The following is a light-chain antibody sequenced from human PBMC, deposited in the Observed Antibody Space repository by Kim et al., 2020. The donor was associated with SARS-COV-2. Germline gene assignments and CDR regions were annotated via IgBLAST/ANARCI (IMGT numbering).Light chain of an antibody. J-gene: IGLJ3*02. V-gene: IGLV7-46*01. CDR1: TGAVTGGHF. CDR2: DTN. CDR3: LLAYDNSRV. Sequence: QAAVTQEPSVTVSPGGTVTLTCGSSTGAVTGGHFPYWFQQRPGQAPRTLLYDTNNRHSWTPARFSGSLLGGKAALTLSGAQPEDEADYYCLLAYDNSRVFVGGTQLTVL.